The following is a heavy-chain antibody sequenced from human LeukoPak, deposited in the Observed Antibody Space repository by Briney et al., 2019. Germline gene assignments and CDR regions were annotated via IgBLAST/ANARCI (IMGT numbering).Heavy chain of an antibody. Sequence: SVKVSCKASGGTFSSYAISWVRQAPGQGLEWMGGVIPIFGTANYAQKFQGRVTITADESTSTAYMELSSLRSEDTAVYYCARVSRDRITYTGAFDIWGQGTMVTVSS. CDR2: VIPIFGTA. J-gene: IGHJ3*02. CDR3: ARVSRDRITYTGAFDI. D-gene: IGHD1-14*01. V-gene: IGHV1-69*13. CDR1: GGTFSSYA.